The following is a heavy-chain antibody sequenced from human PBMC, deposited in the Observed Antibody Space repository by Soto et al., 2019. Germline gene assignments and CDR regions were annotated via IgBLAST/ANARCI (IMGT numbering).Heavy chain of an antibody. CDR3: ARVLAGNGASGIYYGSGSYYTTYYFDY. V-gene: IGHV4-59*01. J-gene: IGHJ4*02. CDR2: IYYSGST. Sequence: PSETLSLTCTVSGGSISSYYWSWIRQPPGKGLEWIGYIYYSGSTNYNPSLKSRVTISVDTSKNQFSLKLSSVTAADTAVYYCARVLAGNGASGIYYGSGSYYTTYYFDYWGQGTLVTVSS. CDR1: GGSISSYY. D-gene: IGHD3-10*01.